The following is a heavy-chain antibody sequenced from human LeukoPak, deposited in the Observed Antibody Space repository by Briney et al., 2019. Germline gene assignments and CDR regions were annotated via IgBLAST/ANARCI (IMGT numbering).Heavy chain of an antibody. CDR3: AKVSRYGSGSIPSPDY. J-gene: IGHJ4*02. Sequence: PGGSLRLSCTASGFTFSSHAMHWVRQAPGKGLEWVAVISYDGSNKYYADSVKGRFTISRDNSRNTLYLQMNSLRAEDTAVYYCAKVSRYGSGSIPSPDYWGQGTLVTVSS. D-gene: IGHD3-10*01. V-gene: IGHV3-30*04. CDR2: ISYDGSNK. CDR1: GFTFSSHA.